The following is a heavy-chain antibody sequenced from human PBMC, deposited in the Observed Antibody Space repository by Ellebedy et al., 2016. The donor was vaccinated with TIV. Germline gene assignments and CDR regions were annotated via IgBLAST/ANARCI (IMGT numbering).Heavy chain of an antibody. Sequence: AASVNVSCKASGYTFTDYYLHWVRQAPGQGLEWMGRINPDRGDTDYAQKYQGRITMTRDTSITTASMELRSLRSDDTAIYYCARGLGWLQRDSDYWGQGTLVTVSS. CDR3: ARGLGWLQRDSDY. V-gene: IGHV1-2*02. CDR2: INPDRGDT. J-gene: IGHJ4*02. D-gene: IGHD5-24*01. CDR1: GYTFTDYY.